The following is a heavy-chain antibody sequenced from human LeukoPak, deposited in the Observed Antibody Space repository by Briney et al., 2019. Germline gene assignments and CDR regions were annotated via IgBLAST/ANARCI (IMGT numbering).Heavy chain of an antibody. CDR3: ARDLQVYAIRDYYYGMDV. Sequence: ASVKVSCKASGYTFTSYYMHWVRQAPGQGLEWMGIINPSGGSTSYAQKFQGRVTMTRDTSTSTVYMELSSLRSEDTAVYYCARDLQVYAIRDYYYGMDVWGQGTTVTVSS. CDR1: GYTFTSYY. V-gene: IGHV1-46*01. J-gene: IGHJ6*02. D-gene: IGHD2-8*01. CDR2: INPSGGST.